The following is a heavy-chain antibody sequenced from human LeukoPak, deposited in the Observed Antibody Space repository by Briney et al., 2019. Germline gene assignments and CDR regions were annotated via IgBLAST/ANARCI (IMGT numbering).Heavy chain of an antibody. CDR2: ISAYNGNT. CDR1: GYAFTSYG. J-gene: IGHJ6*02. CDR3: AREYCSGGSCYGLYYYYYGMDV. D-gene: IGHD2-15*01. Sequence: ASVKVSCKASGYAFTSYGISWVRQAPGQGLEWMGWISAYNGNTNYAQKLQGRVTMTRDTSISTAYMELSRLRSDDTAVYYCAREYCSGGSCYGLYYYYYGMDVWGQGTTVTVSS. V-gene: IGHV1-18*01.